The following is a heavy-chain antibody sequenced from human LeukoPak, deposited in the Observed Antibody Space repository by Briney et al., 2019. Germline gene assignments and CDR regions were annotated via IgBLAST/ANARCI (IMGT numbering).Heavy chain of an antibody. CDR3: ARQVQLERLGFGKEGSAFDY. J-gene: IGHJ4*02. V-gene: IGHV3-21*01. CDR2: ISSGGDYI. D-gene: IGHD1-1*01. Sequence: GGSLRLSCTASGFTFSSYSMHWVRQAPGKGLEWVSYISSGGDYIYYADSVKGRFTISRDNAKNSLYLQMNSLRAEDTAVYYCARQVQLERLGFGKEGSAFDYWGQGTLVTVSS. CDR1: GFTFSSYS.